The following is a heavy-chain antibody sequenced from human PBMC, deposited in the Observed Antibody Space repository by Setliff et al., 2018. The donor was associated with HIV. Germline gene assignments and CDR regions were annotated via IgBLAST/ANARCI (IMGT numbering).Heavy chain of an antibody. CDR3: ARGAHPGSAEDYYYYYMDV. CDR2: IIPILGTA. CDR1: GGTFSNYA. J-gene: IGHJ6*03. Sequence: SVKVSCKASGGTFSNYAINWVRQAPGQGLEWMVGIIPILGTANYAQKFQGRVTITTDESTSTAYMELSSLRSGDTAVYYCARGAHPGSAEDYYYYYMDVWGKGTTVTV. D-gene: IGHD3-10*01. V-gene: IGHV1-69*05.